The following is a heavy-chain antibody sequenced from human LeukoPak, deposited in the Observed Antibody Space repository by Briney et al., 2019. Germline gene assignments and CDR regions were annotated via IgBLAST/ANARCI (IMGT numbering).Heavy chain of an antibody. J-gene: IGHJ4*02. CDR1: GYTFTSYG. CDR3: ARDLSDSSSWSGDY. D-gene: IGHD6-13*01. CDR2: ISAYSGNT. V-gene: IGHV1-18*01. Sequence: ASVKVSCKASGYTFTSYGISWVRQAPGQGLEWMGWISAYSGNTNYAQKLQGRVTMTTDTSTSTAYMELRSLRSDDTAVYYCARDLSDSSSWSGDYWGQGTLVTVSS.